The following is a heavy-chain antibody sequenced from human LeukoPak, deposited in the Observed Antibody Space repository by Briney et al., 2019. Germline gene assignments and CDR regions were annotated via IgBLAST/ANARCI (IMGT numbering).Heavy chain of an antibody. V-gene: IGHV1-46*01. J-gene: IGHJ5*02. CDR2: IDPSGGST. CDR3: TTVRFEVDSSGYYHNYFDP. Sequence: ASVKVSCKASGYTFTNYYMHWVRQAPGQGLEWMGIIDPSGGSTTYAQKFQGRVTMTRDTSTSTAYMELSSLRSEDTAVYYCTTVRFEVDSSGYYHNYFDPWGQGTLVTVSS. D-gene: IGHD3-22*01. CDR1: GYTFTNYY.